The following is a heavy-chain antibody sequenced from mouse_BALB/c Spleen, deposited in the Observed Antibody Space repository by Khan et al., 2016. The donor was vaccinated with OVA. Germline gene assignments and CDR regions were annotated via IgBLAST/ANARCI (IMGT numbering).Heavy chain of an antibody. J-gene: IGHJ1*01. V-gene: IGHV5-9-3*01. D-gene: IGHD1-1*01. Sequence: EVHLVESGGGLVKPGGSLQLSCAASGFTFSSYAMSWIRQTPEKRLEWVATISSCDNYTSYPDSVKGRFTISRDNAKNTLYLQMSSLRSEDTAMYYCARPPITAVVATSYWFFDVWGAGTTVTVSS. CDR2: ISSCDNYT. CDR1: GFTFSSYA. CDR3: ARPPITAVVATSYWFFDV.